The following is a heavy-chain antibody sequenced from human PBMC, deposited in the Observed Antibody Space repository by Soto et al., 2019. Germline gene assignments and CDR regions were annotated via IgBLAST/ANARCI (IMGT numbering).Heavy chain of an antibody. J-gene: IGHJ5*02. CDR2: ISGSGGST. D-gene: IGHD3-3*01. CDR1: GFTFSSYA. V-gene: IGHV3-23*01. Sequence: GGSLRLSCAASGFTFSSYAMSWVRQAPGKGLEWVSAISGSGGSTYYADSVKGRFTISRDNSKNTLYLQKNSLRAEDTELHYCAKDWRREGHDFWSGYYEAGNWFDPWGQGTLGALS. CDR3: AKDWRREGHDFWSGYYEAGNWFDP.